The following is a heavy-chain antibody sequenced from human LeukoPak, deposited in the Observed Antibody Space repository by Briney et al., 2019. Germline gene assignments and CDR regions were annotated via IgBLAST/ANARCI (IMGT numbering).Heavy chain of an antibody. D-gene: IGHD3-10*01. CDR1: GGSINSYY. J-gene: IGHJ5*02. CDR2: IYYSGST. V-gene: IGHV4-59*01. Sequence: SETLSLTCTVSGGSINSYYWSWIRQPPGKGLEWIGYIYYSGSTNYNPSLKSRVTISVDTSKNQFSLKLTSVTAADTAVYYCARVYYGSGSYLRFDPWGQGTLVSVSS. CDR3: ARVYYGSGSYLRFDP.